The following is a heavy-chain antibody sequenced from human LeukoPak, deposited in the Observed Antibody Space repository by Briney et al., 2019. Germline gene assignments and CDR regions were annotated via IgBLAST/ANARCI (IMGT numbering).Heavy chain of an antibody. J-gene: IGHJ4*02. CDR1: EFTFSSYS. Sequence: PGGSLRLSCAGSEFTFSSYSMHWVRQAPGKGLEWVSSISSSSSYIYYADSVKGRFTISRDNAKNSLYLQMNSLRAEDTAVYYCARAVGATRHIPSPADYWGQGTLVTVSS. CDR3: ARAVGATRHIPSPADY. V-gene: IGHV3-21*01. CDR2: ISSSSSYI. D-gene: IGHD1-26*01.